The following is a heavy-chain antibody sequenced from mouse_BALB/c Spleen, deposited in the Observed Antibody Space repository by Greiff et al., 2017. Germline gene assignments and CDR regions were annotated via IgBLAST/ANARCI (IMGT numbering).Heavy chain of an antibody. CDR3: ARSDYDYPYWYFDV. J-gene: IGHJ1*01. CDR2: IYPGSGST. CDR1: GYTFTDYV. D-gene: IGHD2-4*01. V-gene: IGHV1-77*01. Sequence: VQLQQSGPELVKPGASVKMSCKASGYTFTDYVISWVKQRTGQGLEWIGEIYPGSGSTYYNEKFKGKATLTADKSSNTAYMQLSSLTSEDSAVYFCARSDYDYPYWYFDVWGAGTTVTVSS.